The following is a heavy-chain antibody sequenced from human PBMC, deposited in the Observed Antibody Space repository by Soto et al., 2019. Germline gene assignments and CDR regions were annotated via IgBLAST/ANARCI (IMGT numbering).Heavy chain of an antibody. CDR3: ARDARGDEAPMDY. J-gene: IGHJ4*02. V-gene: IGHV1-2*04. D-gene: IGHD3-10*01. CDR2: INPNSGDT. CDR1: GYTFTGYY. Sequence: QVQLVQSGAEVKKPGASVKVSCKASGYTFTGYYMHWVRQAPGQGLEWMGWINPNSGDTNYAQKFQGWVTMTRDTSLSTAYMELGRLRSDDTAVYYCARDARGDEAPMDYWGQGTLVTVSS.